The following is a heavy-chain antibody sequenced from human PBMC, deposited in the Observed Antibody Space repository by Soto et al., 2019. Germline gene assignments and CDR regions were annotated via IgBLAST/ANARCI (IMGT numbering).Heavy chain of an antibody. D-gene: IGHD3-3*01. V-gene: IGHV2-5*01. CDR1: GFSLSTSGVG. Sequence: SGPTLVNPTQTLTLTCTFSGFSLSTSGVGVGWIRQPPGKALEWLALIYWNDDKRYSPSLKSRLTITKDTSKNQVVLTMTNMDPVGTATYYCARTYYDFWSGYRSSWFDPWGQGTLVTVSS. J-gene: IGHJ5*02. CDR3: ARTYYDFWSGYRSSWFDP. CDR2: IYWNDDK.